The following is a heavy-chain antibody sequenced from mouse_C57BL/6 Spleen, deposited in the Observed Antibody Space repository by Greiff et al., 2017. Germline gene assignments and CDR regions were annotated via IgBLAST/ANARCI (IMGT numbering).Heavy chain of an antibody. CDR1: GYTLTSYW. D-gene: IGHD2-10*02. V-gene: IGHV1-7*01. J-gene: IGHJ1*03. CDR2: VNPSSSST. Sequence: QVQLQQSGAELAKPGASVKLSCKASGYTLTSYWMHWVTQRPGQGLEWIGYVNPSSSSTKYNQKFKDKATLTADRASSTAYMQLSSLTYEDSAVYYCAGYGNYDWYCDVWGTGTTVTVSS. CDR3: AGYGNYDWYCDV.